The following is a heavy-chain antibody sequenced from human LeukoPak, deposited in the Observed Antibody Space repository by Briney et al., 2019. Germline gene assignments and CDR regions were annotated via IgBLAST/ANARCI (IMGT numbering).Heavy chain of an antibody. CDR1: GGSISSSSYY. CDR2: IYYSGSI. J-gene: IGHJ5*02. V-gene: IGHV4-61*05. D-gene: IGHD1-1*01. CDR3: ASLLGTTGTTGNWFDP. Sequence: PSETLSLTCTVSGGSISSSSYYWGWIRQPPGKGLEWIGYIYYSGSINYNPSLKSRVTISVDTSKNQFSLKLSSVTAADTAVYYCASLLGTTGTTGNWFDPWGQGTLVTVSS.